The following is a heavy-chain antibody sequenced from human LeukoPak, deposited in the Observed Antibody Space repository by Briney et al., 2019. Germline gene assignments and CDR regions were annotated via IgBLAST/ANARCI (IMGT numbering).Heavy chain of an antibody. V-gene: IGHV4-39*07. CDR2: IFYSGST. J-gene: IGHJ5*02. CDR1: SGSISTSNYY. Sequence: SETLSLTCTVSSGSISTSNYYWGWVRQPPGKALEWIANIFYSGSTYYSPSLKSRVTISVDTSKNQFSLKLSSVTAADTAVYYCARRGYSGYDYFDWFDPWGQGTLVTVSS. CDR3: ARRGYSGYDYFDWFDP. D-gene: IGHD5-12*01.